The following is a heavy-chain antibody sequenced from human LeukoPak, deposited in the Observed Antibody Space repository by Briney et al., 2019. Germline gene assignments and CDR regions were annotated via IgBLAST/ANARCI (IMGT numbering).Heavy chain of an antibody. CDR3: ARAYDFWSGYYHPRFDP. CDR1: GYTLTSYD. CDR2: MNPNSGNT. V-gene: IGHV1-8*03. J-gene: IGHJ5*02. D-gene: IGHD3-3*01. Sequence: ASVKVSCKASGYTLTSYDINWVRQATGQGLEWVGWMNPNSGNTGYAQKFQGRVTITRNTSISTAYMELSSLRSEDTAVYYCARAYDFWSGYYHPRFDPWGQGTLVTVSS.